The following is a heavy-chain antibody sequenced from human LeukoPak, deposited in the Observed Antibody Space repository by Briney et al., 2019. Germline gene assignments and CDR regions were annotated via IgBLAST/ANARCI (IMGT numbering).Heavy chain of an antibody. D-gene: IGHD3/OR15-3a*01. CDR1: GASISTSGYW. CDR2: IYDSGST. J-gene: IGHJ4*02. CDR3: AKRAYGTGFGY. Sequence: PSETLSLTCTVSGASISTSGYWSGWIRQPPGKGLEWIGTIYDSGSTFYNPSPKSRVTISADTSKSQFSLKLNSVTAADTAVYHCAKRAYGTGFGYWGQGILVTVSS. V-gene: IGHV4-39*01.